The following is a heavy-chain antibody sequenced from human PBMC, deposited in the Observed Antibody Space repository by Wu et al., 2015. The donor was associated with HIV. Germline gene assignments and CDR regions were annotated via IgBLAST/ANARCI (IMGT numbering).Heavy chain of an antibody. CDR2: ISAYNGNT. D-gene: IGHD3-10*01. CDR1: GYTFTSYG. Sequence: QVQLVQSGAEVKKPGASVKVSCKASGYTFTSYGISWVRQAPGQGLEWMGWISAYNGNTNYAQKLQGRVTMTTDTSTSTAYMELRSLRSDDTAVYYCARDTGPILLWFGELSTQFDYWGQGTLVTVSS. V-gene: IGHV1-18*01. J-gene: IGHJ4*02. CDR3: ARDTGPILLWFGELSTQFDY.